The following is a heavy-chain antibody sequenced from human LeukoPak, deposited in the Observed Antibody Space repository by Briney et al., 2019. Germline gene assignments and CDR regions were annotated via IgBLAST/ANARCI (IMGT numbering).Heavy chain of an antibody. CDR1: GFTFSSYA. V-gene: IGHV3-30-3*01. CDR2: ISYDGSNK. Sequence: GGSLRLSCAASGFTFSSYAMHWVRQAPGKGLEWVAVISYDGSNKYYADSVKGRFTISRDNAKNSLYLQMNSLRAEDTAVYYCARAVGATWYFDLWGRGTLVTVSS. CDR3: ARAVGATWYFDL. D-gene: IGHD1-26*01. J-gene: IGHJ2*01.